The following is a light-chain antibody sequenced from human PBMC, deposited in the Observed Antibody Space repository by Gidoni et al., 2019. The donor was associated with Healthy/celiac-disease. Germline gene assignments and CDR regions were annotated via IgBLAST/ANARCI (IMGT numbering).Light chain of an antibody. Sequence: DIQMTQSPSSLSASVGHRVTITCRASQSISSYLNWYQQKPVKAPKLLIYAASSVQSGVPSRFSGSGSGTDFTLTISSLQPEDFATYYGQQSYSTLFGFTFGPGTKVDIK. CDR1: QSISSY. CDR2: AAS. J-gene: IGKJ3*01. CDR3: QQSYSTLFGFT. V-gene: IGKV1-39*01.